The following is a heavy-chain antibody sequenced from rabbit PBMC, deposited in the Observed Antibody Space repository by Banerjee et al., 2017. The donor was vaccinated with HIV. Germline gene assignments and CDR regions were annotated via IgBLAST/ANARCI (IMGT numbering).Heavy chain of an antibody. J-gene: IGHJ4*01. V-gene: IGHV1S45*01. D-gene: IGHD1-1*01. CDR3: ARGSNPYGFDL. Sequence: QQQLEESGGGLVKPEGSLTLTCTASGFSFSGSYYMCWVRQAPGKGLEWITCILGGSTWYASWAKGRFTISKTSSTTVTLQLNSLTAADTATYFCARGSNPYGFDLWGPGTLVTVS. CDR2: ILGGST. CDR1: GFSFSGSYY.